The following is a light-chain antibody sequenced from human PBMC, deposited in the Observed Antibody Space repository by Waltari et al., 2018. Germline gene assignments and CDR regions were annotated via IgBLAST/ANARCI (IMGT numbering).Light chain of an antibody. CDR1: KLGDKY. V-gene: IGLV3-1*01. J-gene: IGLJ2*01. CDR3: QAWDRRTVV. Sequence: SYELTQPPSVSVSPGQTTSITCSGDKLGDKYACWYQQKPGQSPVLVIYQDSKRPSGIPGRFSGSNPGNTATLTISGTQAMDEADYFCQAWDRRTVVFGGGTKLTVL. CDR2: QDS.